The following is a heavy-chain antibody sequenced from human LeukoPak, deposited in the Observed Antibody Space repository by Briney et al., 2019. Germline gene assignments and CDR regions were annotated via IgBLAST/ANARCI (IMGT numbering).Heavy chain of an antibody. CDR2: ISSSSSYI. CDR3: ARGGGYPHEYYFDY. V-gene: IGHV3-21*01. J-gene: IGHJ4*02. CDR1: GSTFSSYS. Sequence: GGSLRLSCAASGSTFSSYSMNWVRQAPGKGLEWVSSISSSSSYIYYADSVKGRFTISRDNAKNSLYLQMNSLRAEDTAVYYCARGGGYPHEYYFDYWGQGTLVTISS. D-gene: IGHD6-13*01.